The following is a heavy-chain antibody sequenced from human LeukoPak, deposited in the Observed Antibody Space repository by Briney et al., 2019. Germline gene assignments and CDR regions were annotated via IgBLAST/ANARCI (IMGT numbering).Heavy chain of an antibody. CDR2: ISAYDGNT. D-gene: IGHD4-17*01. CDR1: DYTFTSYG. Sequence: GASVKVSCKASDYTFTSYGFSWVRQAPGQGLEWMGWISAYDGNTKYAQNLQGRLSMTTDTSTYTAYMELRSLRSDDTAVYYCARDDYGEPGWFDPWGQGTLVTVSS. V-gene: IGHV1-18*01. J-gene: IGHJ5*02. CDR3: ARDDYGEPGWFDP.